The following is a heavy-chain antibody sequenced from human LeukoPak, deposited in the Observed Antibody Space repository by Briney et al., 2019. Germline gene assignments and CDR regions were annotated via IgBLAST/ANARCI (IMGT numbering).Heavy chain of an antibody. D-gene: IGHD3-10*01. CDR1: GYTFTRNY. J-gene: IGHJ6*02. CDR2: IYPRDGST. Sequence: ASVKVSCKASGYTFTRNYIHWVRQAPGQGLEWMGMIYPRDGSTSYAQKFQGRVTVTRDTSTSTVHMELSGLRSEDTAVYYCARSHSVWFGELLLLYYYSGMDVWGQGTTVTVSS. CDR3: ARSHSVWFGELLLLYYYSGMDV. V-gene: IGHV1-46*01.